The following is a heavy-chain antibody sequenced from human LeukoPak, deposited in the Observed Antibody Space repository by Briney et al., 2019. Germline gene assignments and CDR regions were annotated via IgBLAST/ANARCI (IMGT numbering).Heavy chain of an antibody. CDR1: GFTVSSSY. V-gene: IGHV3-53*01. CDR2: IYSGGST. Sequence: GGSLRLSCAASGFTVSSSYMSWVRQAPGKGLEWVSVIYSGGSTYYADSVKGRFTISRDNSKNTLYLQMNSLRAEDTAVYYCAGITMVRGVITWGQGTLVTVSS. J-gene: IGHJ5*02. D-gene: IGHD3-10*01. CDR3: AGITMVRGVIT.